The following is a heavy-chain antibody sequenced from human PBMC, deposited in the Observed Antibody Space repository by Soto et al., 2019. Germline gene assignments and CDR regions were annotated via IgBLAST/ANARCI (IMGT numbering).Heavy chain of an antibody. CDR3: AKNQEKYYYDSSGYYSSFSY. Sequence: RLSCAASGFTFSSYAMSWVRQAPGKGLEWVSAISGSGGSTYYADSVKGRFTISRDNSKNTLYLQMNSLRAEDTAVYYCAKNQEKYYYDSSGYYSSFSYWGQGTLVTLSS. V-gene: IGHV3-23*01. CDR2: ISGSGGST. J-gene: IGHJ4*02. CDR1: GFTFSSYA. D-gene: IGHD3-22*01.